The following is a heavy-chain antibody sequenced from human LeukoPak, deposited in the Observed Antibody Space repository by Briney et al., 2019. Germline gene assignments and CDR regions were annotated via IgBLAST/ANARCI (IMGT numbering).Heavy chain of an antibody. CDR2: IWYGGSNK. CDR3: ATSPSGGVPAARQWSYMDV. D-gene: IGHD2-2*01. V-gene: IGHV3-33*08. J-gene: IGHJ6*03. CDR1: GFTFSSYG. Sequence: GRSLRLSCAASGFTFSSYGMHWVRQAPGKGLEWVAVIWYGGSNKYYADSVKGRFTISRDNSKNTLYLQMNSLRAEDTAVYYCATSPSGGVPAARQWSYMDVWGKGTTVTVSS.